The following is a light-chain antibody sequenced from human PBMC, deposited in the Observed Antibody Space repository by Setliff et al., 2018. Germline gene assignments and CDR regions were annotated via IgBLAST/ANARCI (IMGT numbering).Light chain of an antibody. CDR1: NSDVGGYNY. V-gene: IGLV2-14*01. CDR3: SSYTSSSTPLYV. J-gene: IGLJ1*01. Sequence: SALAQPAAVSGSPGQSIAISCAGSNSDVGGYNYVSWYQQHPNKAPKLIIYEVTKRPSGVSDRFSGSKSGNTASLTISGLQADDEADYYCSSYTSSSTPLYVFGTGTKVTVL. CDR2: EVT.